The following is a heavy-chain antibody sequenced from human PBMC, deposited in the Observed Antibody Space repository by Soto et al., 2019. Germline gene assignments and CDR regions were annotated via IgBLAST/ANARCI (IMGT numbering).Heavy chain of an antibody. J-gene: IGHJ4*02. CDR2: IDIGGNT. D-gene: IGHD2-2*01. CDR1: GFSVTNNY. Sequence: EVQVVESGGGLVQPGGSLRLSCAASGFSVTNNYMNWVRQAPGKGLEWVSIIDIGGNTYYADSVKDRFTISRDNSRNTLYLRMASLRAEDTAVYYCARGRGSTGYLGREHYFDYWGQGTLVTVSP. V-gene: IGHV3-66*01. CDR3: ARGRGSTGYLGREHYFDY.